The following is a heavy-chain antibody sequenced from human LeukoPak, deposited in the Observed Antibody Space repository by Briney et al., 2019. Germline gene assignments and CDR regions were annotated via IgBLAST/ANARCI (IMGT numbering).Heavy chain of an antibody. CDR1: GFTFDDYG. V-gene: IGHV3-20*04. CDR2: INWNGGST. CDR3: ARGSYCSSTSRPAFDY. J-gene: IGHJ4*02. Sequence: PGGSLRLSCAASGFTFDDYGMSWVRQAPGKGLEWVSGINWNGGSTGYADSVKGRFTISRDNAKNSLYLQMNSLRAEDTALYYCARGSYCSSTSRPAFDYWGQGTLVTVSS. D-gene: IGHD2-2*01.